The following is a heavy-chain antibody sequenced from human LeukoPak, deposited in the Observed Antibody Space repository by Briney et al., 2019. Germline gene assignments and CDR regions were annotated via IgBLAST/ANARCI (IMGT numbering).Heavy chain of an antibody. Sequence: ASVKVSCKAFGYTFTSYDINWVRQATGQGLEWMGWMNPNSGNTGYAQKFQGRVTMTRNTSISTAYIELSSLRSDDTAVYYCARGAREVIVVITKYYVDYWGQGTLVTVSS. J-gene: IGHJ4*02. CDR3: ARGAREVIVVITKYYVDY. CDR2: MNPNSGNT. D-gene: IGHD3-22*01. V-gene: IGHV1-8*01. CDR1: GYTFTSYD.